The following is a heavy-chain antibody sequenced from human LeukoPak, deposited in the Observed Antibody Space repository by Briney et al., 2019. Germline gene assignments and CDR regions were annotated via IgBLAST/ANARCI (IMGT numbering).Heavy chain of an antibody. CDR1: GFTFSSYG. J-gene: IGHJ3*02. D-gene: IGHD4-17*01. CDR3: ARDPGYDYGDDEAFDI. V-gene: IGHV3-33*01. Sequence: GGSLRLSCAASGFTFSSYGMHWVRQAPGKGLEWVAVIWYDGSNKYYADSVKGRFTISRDNSKNTLYLQMNSLRAEDTAVYYCARDPGYDYGDDEAFDIWGQGTMVTVSS. CDR2: IWYDGSNK.